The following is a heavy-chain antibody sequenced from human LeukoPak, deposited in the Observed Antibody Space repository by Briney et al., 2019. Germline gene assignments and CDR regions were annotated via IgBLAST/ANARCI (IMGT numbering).Heavy chain of an antibody. CDR2: ISAYNGNT. Sequence: ASVKVSCKASGYTFTSYGISWVRQAPGQGLEWMGWISAYNGNTNYAQKLQGRVTMTTDPSTSTAYMELRSLRSDDTAVYYCARARGDGYNFGEFYFDYWGQGTLVTVSS. CDR3: ARARGDGYNFGEFYFDY. CDR1: GYTFTSYG. J-gene: IGHJ4*02. V-gene: IGHV1-18*01. D-gene: IGHD5-24*01.